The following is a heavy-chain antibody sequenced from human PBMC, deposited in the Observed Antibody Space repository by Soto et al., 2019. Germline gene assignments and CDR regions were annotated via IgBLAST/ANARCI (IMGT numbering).Heavy chain of an antibody. V-gene: IGHV3-30*18. CDR3: AKEWVPAAILNWFDP. J-gene: IGHJ5*02. CDR2: ISYDGSNK. Sequence: GGSLRLSCAASGFTFSSYGMHWVRQAPGKGLEWVAVISYDGSNKYYADSVKGRFTISRDNSKNTLYLQMNSLRAEDTAVYYCAKEWVPAAILNWFDPWGQGTLVTVSS. D-gene: IGHD2-2*01. CDR1: GFTFSSYG.